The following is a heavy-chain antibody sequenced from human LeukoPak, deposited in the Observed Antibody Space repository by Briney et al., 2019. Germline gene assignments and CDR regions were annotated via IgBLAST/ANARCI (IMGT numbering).Heavy chain of an antibody. Sequence: ASVKVSCKASGYTFTGYYMHWVRQAPGQGLEWMGWINPNSGDTNHTQKFQGRVTLTRDTSISTAYMDLSRLRSDDTAVYYCAREWGYCSGGSCYHDYWGQGTLVTVSS. J-gene: IGHJ4*02. CDR3: AREWGYCSGGSCYHDY. V-gene: IGHV1-2*02. CDR1: GYTFTGYY. D-gene: IGHD2-15*01. CDR2: INPNSGDT.